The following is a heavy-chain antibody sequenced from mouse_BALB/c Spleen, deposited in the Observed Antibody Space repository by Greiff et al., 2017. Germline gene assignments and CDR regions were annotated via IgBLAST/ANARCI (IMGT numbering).Heavy chain of an antibody. D-gene: IGHD1-2*01. Sequence: EVKLVESGGGLVKPGGSLKLSCAASGFTFSDYYMYWVRQTPEKRLEWVATISDGGSYTYYPDSVKGRFTISRDNAKNNLYLQMSSLKSEDTAMYYCAREGFYGRVFFAYWGQGTLVTVSA. J-gene: IGHJ3*01. CDR3: AREGFYGRVFFAY. V-gene: IGHV5-4*02. CDR2: ISDGGSYT. CDR1: GFTFSDYY.